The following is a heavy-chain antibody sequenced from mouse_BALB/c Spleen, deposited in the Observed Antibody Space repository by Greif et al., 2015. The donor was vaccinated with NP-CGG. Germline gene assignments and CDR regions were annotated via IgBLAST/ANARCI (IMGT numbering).Heavy chain of an antibody. CDR3: TRSGTTVVGDWYFDV. CDR1: GYTFTSYW. CDR2: IYPSDSYT. J-gene: IGHJ1*01. Sequence: QVQLQQSGAELVRPGASVKLSCKASGYTFTSYWINWVKQRPGQGLEWIGNIYPSDSYTNYNQKFKDKATLTVDKSSSTAYMQLSSPTSEDSAVYYCTRSGTTVVGDWYFDVWGAGTTVTVSS. V-gene: IGHV1-69*02. D-gene: IGHD1-1*01.